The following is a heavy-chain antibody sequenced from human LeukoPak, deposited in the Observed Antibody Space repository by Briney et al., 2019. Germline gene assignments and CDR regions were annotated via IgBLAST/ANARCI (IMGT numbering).Heavy chain of an antibody. Sequence: PSETLSLTCAVYGGSFSGYYWSWIRQPPGKGLEWIGEINHSGSTNYNPSLKSRVTISVDTSKNQFSLKLSSVTAADTAVYYCATRVSGYYDFWSGPNWFDPWGQGTLVTVSS. CDR3: ATRVSGYYDFWSGPNWFDP. CDR1: GGSFSGYY. J-gene: IGHJ5*02. V-gene: IGHV4-34*01. CDR2: INHSGST. D-gene: IGHD3-3*01.